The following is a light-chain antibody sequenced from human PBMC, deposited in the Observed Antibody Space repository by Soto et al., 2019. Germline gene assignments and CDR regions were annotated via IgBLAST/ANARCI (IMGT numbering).Light chain of an antibody. J-gene: IGKJ5*01. Sequence: EVVMTQSPATLSVSPGERATLSCRASQSVSNSLAWYQQKPGQAPRLLIYAASARATDIPARFSGSGSGTEFTLTISSLQSEDFAVYYCQQYDNWLPITFGQGTRLEI. V-gene: IGKV3D-15*01. CDR3: QQYDNWLPIT. CDR1: QSVSNS. CDR2: AAS.